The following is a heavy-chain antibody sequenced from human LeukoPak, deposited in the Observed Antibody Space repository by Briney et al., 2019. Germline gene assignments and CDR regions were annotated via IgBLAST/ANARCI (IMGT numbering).Heavy chain of an antibody. J-gene: IGHJ6*02. Sequence: GGSLRLSCAASGFTFSSYGMHWVRQAPGKGLEWVAVIWYDGSNKYYADSVKGRFTISRDNSKNTLYLQMNSLRAEDTAVYYCAREYQCSSSLYYYYGMDVWGQGTTVTVSS. CDR2: IWYDGSNK. CDR1: GFTFSSYG. V-gene: IGHV3-33*01. CDR3: AREYQCSSSLYYYYGMDV. D-gene: IGHD6-6*01.